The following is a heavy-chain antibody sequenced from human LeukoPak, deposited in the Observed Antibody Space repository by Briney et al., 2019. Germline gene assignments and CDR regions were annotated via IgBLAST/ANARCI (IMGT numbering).Heavy chain of an antibody. CDR1: GFILSDYN. V-gene: IGHV3-30*04. CDR2: ISYDGSNK. J-gene: IGHJ4*02. Sequence: GGSLRLSCAASGFILSDYNMHWVRQAPGKGLEWVAVISYDGSNKYYADSVKGRFTISRDNSKNTLYLQMNSLRAEDTAVYYCARDIYSKSGDDYWGQGTLVTVSS. CDR3: ARDIYSKSGDDY. D-gene: IGHD6-13*01.